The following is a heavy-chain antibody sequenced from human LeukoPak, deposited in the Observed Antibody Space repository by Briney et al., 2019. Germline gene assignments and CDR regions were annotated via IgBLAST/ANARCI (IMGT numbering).Heavy chain of an antibody. CDR2: ISSSSSYT. V-gene: IGHV3-11*05. CDR3: ARDLRAAAGPGGMDV. J-gene: IGHJ6*02. CDR1: GFTFSDYY. Sequence: GGSLRLSCAASGFTFSDYYMSWIRQAPGKGLEWVSYISSSSSYTNYADSVKGRFTISRDNAKNSLYLQMNSLRAEDTAVYYCARDLRAAAGPGGMDVWGQGTTVTVSS. D-gene: IGHD6-13*01.